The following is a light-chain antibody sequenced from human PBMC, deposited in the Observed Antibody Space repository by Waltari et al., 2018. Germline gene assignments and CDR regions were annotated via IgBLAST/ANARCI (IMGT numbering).Light chain of an antibody. Sequence: DIQMTQSPSSLSASVGDRVTITCRASQSIRSYLNWYQQKPGKAPKLLIYAASSVQSGVPSRFSGSGSGTDFTLTISSLQPEDFATYYCQQSYSTPPITFGQGTRLEIK. CDR3: QQSYSTPPIT. CDR1: QSIRSY. V-gene: IGKV1-39*01. CDR2: AAS. J-gene: IGKJ5*01.